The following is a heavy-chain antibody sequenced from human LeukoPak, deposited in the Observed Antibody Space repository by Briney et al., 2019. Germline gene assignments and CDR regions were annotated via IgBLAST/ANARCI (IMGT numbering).Heavy chain of an antibody. CDR1: GYSLTKLS. D-gene: IGHD3-10*01. J-gene: IGHJ5*02. V-gene: IGHV1-24*01. CDR3: ASTRIPMLRGPFDP. Sequence: ASVKVSCKVSGYSLTKLSMHWVRQAPGKGLEWMGGLNPEEGEAIYAQTFQGRVTMTEDTSTNTAYMELSSLRSGDPAVYYCASTRIPMLRGPFDPWGQGTLVTVSS. CDR2: LNPEEGEA.